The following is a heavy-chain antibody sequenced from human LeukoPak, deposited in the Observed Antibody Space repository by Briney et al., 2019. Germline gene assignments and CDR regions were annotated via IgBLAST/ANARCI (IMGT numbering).Heavy chain of an antibody. J-gene: IGHJ4*02. D-gene: IGHD3-22*01. CDR2: INHSGST. CDR1: GGSFSGYY. CDR3: ARRSGGYYSSLDY. Sequence: PSETLSLTCAVDGGSFSGYYWSWIRQPPGKGLEWIGEINHSGSTNYNPSLKSRVTISVDTSKNQFSLKLSSVTAADTALYYCARRSGGYYSSLDYWGQGTLVTVSS. V-gene: IGHV4-34*01.